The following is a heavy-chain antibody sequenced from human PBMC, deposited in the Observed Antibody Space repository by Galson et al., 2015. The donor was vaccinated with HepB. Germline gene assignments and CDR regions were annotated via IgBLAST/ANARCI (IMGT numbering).Heavy chain of an antibody. CDR2: ISAYNGNT. J-gene: IGHJ6*03. CDR1: GYTFTSYG. V-gene: IGHV1-18*01. CDR3: ARDSYGDRFRTYYYYYMDV. Sequence: SVKVSCKASGYTFTSYGISWVRQAPGQGLEWMGWISAYNGNTNYAQKLQGRVTMTTDTSTSTAYMELRSLRSDDTAVYYCARDSYGDRFRTYYYYYMDVWGKGTTVTVSS. D-gene: IGHD4-17*01.